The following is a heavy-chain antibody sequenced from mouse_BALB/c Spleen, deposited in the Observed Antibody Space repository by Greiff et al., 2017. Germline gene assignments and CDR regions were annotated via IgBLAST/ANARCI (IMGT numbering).Heavy chain of an antibody. CDR1: GFTFSNYW. J-gene: IGHJ4*01. CDR3: TRYGNYVYYAMDY. CDR2: IRLKSNNYAT. Sequence: VQLKESGGGLVQPGGSMKLSCVASGFTFSNYWMNWVRQSPEKGLEWVAEIRLKSNNYATHYAESVKGRFTISRDDSKSSVYLQMNNLRAEDTGIYYCTRYGNYVYYAMDYWGQGTSVTVSS. V-gene: IGHV6-6*02. D-gene: IGHD2-1*01.